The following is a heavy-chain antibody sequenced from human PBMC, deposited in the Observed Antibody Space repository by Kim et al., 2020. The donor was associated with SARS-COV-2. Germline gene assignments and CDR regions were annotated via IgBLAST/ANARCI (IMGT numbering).Heavy chain of an antibody. CDR2: ISSSGSTI. Sequence: GGSLRLSCAASGFTFSSYEMNWVRQAPGKGLEWVSYISSSGSTIYYADSVKGRFTISRDNAKNSLYLQMNSLRAEDTAVYYCARDVAGDYFRYYYYGMDVWGQGTTVTVSS. V-gene: IGHV3-48*03. CDR3: ARDVAGDYFRYYYYGMDV. J-gene: IGHJ6*02. CDR1: GFTFSSYE. D-gene: IGHD4-17*01.